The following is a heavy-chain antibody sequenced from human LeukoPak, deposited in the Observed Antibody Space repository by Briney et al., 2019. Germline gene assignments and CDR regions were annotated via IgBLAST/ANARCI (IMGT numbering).Heavy chain of an antibody. J-gene: IGHJ4*02. V-gene: IGHV3-21*01. D-gene: IGHD1-26*01. Sequence: GGSLRLSCAASGFTFNSFRMNWVRQAPDKGLEWVSSISSSSNYIYYADSVRGRFTISRDNAKNSLYMQMNSLRAEDTAVYYCARVWSLYSGAYCDYWGQGTLVTVSS. CDR3: ARVWSLYSGAYCDY. CDR1: GFTFNSFR. CDR2: ISSSSNYI.